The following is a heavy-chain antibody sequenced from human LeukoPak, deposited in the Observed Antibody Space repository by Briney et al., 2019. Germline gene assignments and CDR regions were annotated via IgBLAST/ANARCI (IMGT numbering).Heavy chain of an antibody. V-gene: IGHV1-8*01. J-gene: IGHJ6*02. D-gene: IGHD1-26*01. CDR2: VNPNSGNT. CDR1: GYTFTSYD. Sequence: ASVKVSCKASGYTFTSYDINWVRQATGQGLEWMGWVNPNSGNTGYAQKFQGRVTMTRNTSINTAYMELSSLRSEDTAVYYCARGGGGSYYYYGMDVWGQGTTVTVSS. CDR3: ARGGGGSYYYYGMDV.